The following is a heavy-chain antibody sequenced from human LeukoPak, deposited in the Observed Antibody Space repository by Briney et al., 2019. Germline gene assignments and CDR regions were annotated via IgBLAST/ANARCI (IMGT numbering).Heavy chain of an antibody. V-gene: IGHV4-59*12. CDR3: AREGHGSGSYYSWFDP. D-gene: IGHD3-10*01. J-gene: IGHJ5*02. CDR1: GGSISSYY. CDR2: IHYSGST. Sequence: PSETLSLTCTVSGGSISSYYWSWIRQPPGKGLEWIGYIHYSGSTNYNPSLKSRVTISVDTSKNQFSLKLSSVTAADTAVYYCAREGHGSGSYYSWFDPWGQGTLVTVSS.